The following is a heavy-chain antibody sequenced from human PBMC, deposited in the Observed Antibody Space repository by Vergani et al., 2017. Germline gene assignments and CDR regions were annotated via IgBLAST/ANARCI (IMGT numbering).Heavy chain of an antibody. J-gene: IGHJ5*02. Sequence: QAQLVESGGGVVQPGGSLRLSCVGSGFNFSNYGMHWVRQAPGKGVEWVAFIRYDGGKKYFADSVEGRFTISRDNSKNTLYLQMNSLRAEDTAVYYCTKDKSDRRFFIWFGGFDPWGQGTLVTVSS. D-gene: IGHD3-10*01. V-gene: IGHV3-30*02. CDR3: TKDKSDRRFFIWFGGFDP. CDR1: GFNFSNYG. CDR2: IRYDGGKK.